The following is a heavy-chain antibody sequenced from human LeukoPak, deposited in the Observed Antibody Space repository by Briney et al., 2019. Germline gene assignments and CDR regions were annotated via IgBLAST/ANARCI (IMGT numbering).Heavy chain of an antibody. CDR3: AKDLGPWLSGVIDY. CDR1: AFSLSNYG. Sequence: GGSLRLSCAASAFSLSNYGIHWVRQAPGKGLEWVAVMSKDGRDKYYVDSVKGRFTISRDNSKNTLYLEMNSLRREDTAVYYCAKDLGPWLSGVIDYWGQGTLVTVSS. CDR2: MSKDGRDK. V-gene: IGHV3-30*18. J-gene: IGHJ4*02. D-gene: IGHD3-22*01.